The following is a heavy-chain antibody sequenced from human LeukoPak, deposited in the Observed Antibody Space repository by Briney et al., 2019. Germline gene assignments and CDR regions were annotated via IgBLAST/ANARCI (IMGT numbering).Heavy chain of an antibody. D-gene: IGHD3-10*02. Sequence: PGESLRFTCAASGFTFSSHAMSWVRQAPGKGLEWVSAISDSGDSTYYADFVKGRFTISRDDSKNTLYLQMNSLRAEGTAVYYCAKDSPVCSFWGQGTLVTVSS. CDR1: GFTFSSHA. V-gene: IGHV3-23*01. J-gene: IGHJ4*02. CDR3: AKDSPVCSF. CDR2: ISDSGDST.